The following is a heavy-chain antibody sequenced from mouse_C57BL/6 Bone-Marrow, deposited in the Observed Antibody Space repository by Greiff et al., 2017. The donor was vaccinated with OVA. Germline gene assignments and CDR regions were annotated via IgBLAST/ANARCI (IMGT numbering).Heavy chain of an antibody. J-gene: IGHJ2*01. V-gene: IGHV1-69*01. Sequence: VQLQQPGAELVMPGASVNLSCTASGFTFTSYCMHWVKQNPGQGLEWIGEIDHSDSYTNYNQKFEGKSKLTVYKSTSTAYMQLSSLTSEDSAVYYCAREPLDYWGQGTTLTVSS. CDR3: AREPLDY. CDR2: IDHSDSYT. CDR1: GFTFTSYC.